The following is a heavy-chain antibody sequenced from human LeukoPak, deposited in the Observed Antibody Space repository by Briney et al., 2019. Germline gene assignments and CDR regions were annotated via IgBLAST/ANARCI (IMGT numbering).Heavy chain of an antibody. D-gene: IGHD6-19*01. CDR3: AKTAVAGKDGGRRNYFDY. CDR1: GFIFSSYG. V-gene: IGHV3-33*06. CDR2: IWYDGSNK. Sequence: GGSLRPSCAASGFIFSSYGMHWVRQAPGKGLEWVAVIWYDGSNKYYADSVKGRFTISRDNSKNTLYLQMNSLRAEDTAVYYCAKTAVAGKDGGRRNYFDYWGQGTLVTVSS. J-gene: IGHJ4*02.